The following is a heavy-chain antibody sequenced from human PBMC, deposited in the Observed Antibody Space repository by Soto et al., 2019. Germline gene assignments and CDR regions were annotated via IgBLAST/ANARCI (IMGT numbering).Heavy chain of an antibody. D-gene: IGHD2-2*01. CDR2: IYHSGST. CDR1: GDSISRGGYH. J-gene: IGHJ5*02. CDR3: ARGTVTTDHWFGP. V-gene: IGHV4-31*03. Sequence: QVQLQESGPGLVKPSQTLSLTCTVSGDSISRGGYHWSWIRQHPGKGLEWIGYIYHSGSTYYNPSLKSRINMSVDTSKNQFSLKLNSVTAADTAVYYCARGTVTTDHWFGPWGQGTLVTVSS.